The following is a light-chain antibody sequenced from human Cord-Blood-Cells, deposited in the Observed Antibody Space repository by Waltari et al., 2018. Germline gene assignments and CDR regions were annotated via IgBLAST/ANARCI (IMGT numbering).Light chain of an antibody. CDR2: DVS. V-gene: IGLV2-14*01. CDR3: SSYTSSSTWV. CDR1: SSDVGGYNY. J-gene: IGLJ3*02. Sequence: QSALTQPASVSGSPGRSITISCTGTSSDVGGYNYGSWYQQHPGKAPKLKIYDVSKRPSCVSNRFSGSKSGNTASLTISGLQAEDEADYYCSSYTSSSTWVFGGGTKLTVL.